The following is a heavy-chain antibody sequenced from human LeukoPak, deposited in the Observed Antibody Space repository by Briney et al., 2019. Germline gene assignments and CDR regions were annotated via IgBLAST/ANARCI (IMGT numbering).Heavy chain of an antibody. D-gene: IGHD4-17*01. V-gene: IGHV3-23*01. CDR3: AKEHDYGDYEYAFDI. CDR1: GFTFSSYA. Sequence: GGSLRLSCAASGFTFSSYAMSWVRQAPGKGQEWVSAMSGSGGSTYYADSVKGRFTISRDNSKNTLYLQMNSLRAEDTAVYYCAKEHDYGDYEYAFDIWGQGTMVTVSS. J-gene: IGHJ3*02. CDR2: MSGSGGST.